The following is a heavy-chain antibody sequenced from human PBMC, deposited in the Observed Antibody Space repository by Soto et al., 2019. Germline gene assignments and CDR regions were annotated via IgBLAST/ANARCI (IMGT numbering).Heavy chain of an antibody. CDR2: IYYSGST. D-gene: IGHD2-2*01. CDR1: GGSISSYY. CDR3: ARHDIPRYCSSTSCQEYNWFDP. J-gene: IGHJ5*02. Sequence: SETLSLTCTVSGGSISSYYWSWIRQPPGKGLEWIGYIYYSGSTNYNPSLKSRVTISVDTSKNQFSLKLSSVTAADTAVYYCARHDIPRYCSSTSCQEYNWFDPWGQGTLVTVSS. V-gene: IGHV4-59*08.